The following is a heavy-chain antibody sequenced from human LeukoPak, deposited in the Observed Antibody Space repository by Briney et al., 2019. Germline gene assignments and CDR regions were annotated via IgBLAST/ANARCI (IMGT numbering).Heavy chain of an antibody. CDR2: VYYSGST. CDR3: ARASTAAEYLDAFDI. CDR1: GGSISSYY. D-gene: IGHD6-13*01. Sequence: KPSETLSLTCTVSGGSISSYYWSWIRQPPGKGLEWIGYVYYSGSTNYNPSLKSRVTIPVDTSKNQFSLKLSSVTAADTAVYYCARASTAAEYLDAFDIWGQGTMVTVSS. J-gene: IGHJ3*02. V-gene: IGHV4-59*01.